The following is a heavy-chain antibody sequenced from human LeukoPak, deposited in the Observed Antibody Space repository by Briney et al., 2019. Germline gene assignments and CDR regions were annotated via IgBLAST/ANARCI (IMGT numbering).Heavy chain of an antibody. CDR1: GDSISSYF. Sequence: PSETLSLTCTVSGDSISSYFWSWIRQPAGKGLEWIGRIYISGSTNYNPSLKSRVTMSVDTSKNQFSLKLTSVTAADTAVYYCARGYYDSSGSYSLALFEYWGQGILVTVSS. D-gene: IGHD3-22*01. J-gene: IGHJ4*02. CDR3: ARGYYDSSGSYSLALFEY. CDR2: IYISGST. V-gene: IGHV4-4*07.